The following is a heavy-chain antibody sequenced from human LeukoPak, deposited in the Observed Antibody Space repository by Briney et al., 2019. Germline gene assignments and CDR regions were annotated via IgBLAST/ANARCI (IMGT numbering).Heavy chain of an antibody. J-gene: IGHJ2*01. CDR3: ARAPLRVAVAAHWYFDL. CDR2: ISSSSSYI. Sequence: GGSLRLSCAASGFTFSSYSMNWVRQAPGEGLEWVSSISSSSSYIYYADSVKGRFTISRDNAKNSLYLQMNSLRAEDTAVYYCARAPLRVAVAAHWYFDLWGRGTLVTVSS. CDR1: GFTFSSYS. D-gene: IGHD6-19*01. V-gene: IGHV3-21*01.